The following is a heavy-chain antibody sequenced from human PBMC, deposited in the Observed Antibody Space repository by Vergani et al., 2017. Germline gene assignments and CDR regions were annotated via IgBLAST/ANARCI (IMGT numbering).Heavy chain of an antibody. CDR1: GYTFTSYY. V-gene: IGHV1-46*01. CDR3: ARDYIAYCGGDCYPPYYYYGMDV. J-gene: IGHJ6*02. D-gene: IGHD2-21*02. Sequence: QVQLVQSGAEVKKPGASVKVSCKASGYTFTSYYMHWVRQAPGQGLEWMGIINPSGGSTSYAQKFQGRVTMTRDTSTGTVYMELSSLRSEDTAVYYCARDYIAYCGGDCYPPYYYYGMDVWGQGTTVTVSS. CDR2: INPSGGST.